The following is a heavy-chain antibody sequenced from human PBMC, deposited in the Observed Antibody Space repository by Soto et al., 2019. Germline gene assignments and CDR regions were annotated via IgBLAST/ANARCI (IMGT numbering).Heavy chain of an antibody. CDR1: GYTFTGYY. V-gene: IGHV1-2*04. Sequence: WASVKVSCKASGYTFTGYYMHWVRQAPGQGLEWMGWINPNSGGTNYAQKFQGWVTMTRDTSISTAYMELSRLRSDDTAVYYCARGDVLRYFDWPIRRYYYYYGMDVWGQGTTVTVSS. D-gene: IGHD3-9*01. CDR3: ARGDVLRYFDWPIRRYYYYYGMDV. J-gene: IGHJ6*01. CDR2: INPNSGGT.